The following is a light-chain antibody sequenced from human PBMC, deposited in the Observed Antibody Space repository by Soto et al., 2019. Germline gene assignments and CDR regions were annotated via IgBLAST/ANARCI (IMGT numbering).Light chain of an antibody. CDR1: QGIKDY. CDR2: GAS. Sequence: EIVMTQSPATLSVSPGERATLSCRASQGIKDYLAWFQQKPGQAPRLLIYGASTRATAIPARFSGSGSGTEFTLSISSLQSEDFAVYYCQQYNTWPRTFXQGTKVDIK. J-gene: IGKJ1*01. V-gene: IGKV3-15*01. CDR3: QQYNTWPRT.